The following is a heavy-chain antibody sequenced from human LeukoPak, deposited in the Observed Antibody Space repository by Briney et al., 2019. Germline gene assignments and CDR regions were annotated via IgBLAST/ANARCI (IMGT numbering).Heavy chain of an antibody. Sequence: GGSLRLSCAASGLIVSSNYMSWVRQAPGKGLEWVSLMYSGGSTYYADSVKGRFTISRDNSKNTLYLQMNSLRAEDTAVYYCARNSGGRAIDYWGQGTLVTVSS. CDR1: GLIVSSNY. D-gene: IGHD1-26*01. V-gene: IGHV3-53*01. CDR3: ARNSGGRAIDY. CDR2: MYSGGST. J-gene: IGHJ4*02.